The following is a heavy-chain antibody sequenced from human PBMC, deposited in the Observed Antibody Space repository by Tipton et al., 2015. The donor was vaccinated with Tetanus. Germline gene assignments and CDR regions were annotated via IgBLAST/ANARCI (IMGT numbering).Heavy chain of an antibody. CDR3: ARSADNWFDP. CDR1: GGSLSSGTFY. Sequence: GLVKPSETLSLTCSLSGGSLSSGTFYWDWIRQRPGKGLEWIGNIYYNGNTLQNPSLKGRVTLSLDKSKNQFSLKLRSVTAADTAIYYCARSADNWFDPWGQGTLVTVSS. V-gene: IGHV4-39*01. J-gene: IGHJ5*02. CDR2: IYYNGNT.